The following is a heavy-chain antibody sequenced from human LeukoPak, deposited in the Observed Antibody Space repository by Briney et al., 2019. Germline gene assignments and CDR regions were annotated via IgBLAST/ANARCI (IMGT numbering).Heavy chain of an antibody. CDR3: ARGVPTGIDYFDY. CDR2: IKEDGSQK. D-gene: IGHD1-1*01. CDR1: GFTFNTYW. Sequence: GGSLRLSCAASGFTFNTYWMTWVRQAPGKGLEWVANIKEDGSQKYYVDSVKGRFTISRDNAKNSLFLQMNSLRVDDTAVCYCARGVPTGIDYFDYWGQGLLVTVSS. J-gene: IGHJ4*02. V-gene: IGHV3-7*01.